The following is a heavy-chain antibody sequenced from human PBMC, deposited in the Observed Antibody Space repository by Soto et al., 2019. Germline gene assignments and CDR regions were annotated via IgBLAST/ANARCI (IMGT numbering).Heavy chain of an antibody. CDR1: GGSISSSSYY. CDR2: IYYSGST. CDR3: ARQGRDSVVVPALDY. J-gene: IGHJ4*02. V-gene: IGHV4-39*01. D-gene: IGHD2-2*01. Sequence: QLQLQESGPGLVKPSETLSLTCTVSGGSISSSSYYWGWIRQPPGKGLEWIGSIYYSGSTYYNPSLKSRVTISVDPSKNQLSLKLSSVTAADTAVYYCARQGRDSVVVPALDYWGQGTLVTVSS.